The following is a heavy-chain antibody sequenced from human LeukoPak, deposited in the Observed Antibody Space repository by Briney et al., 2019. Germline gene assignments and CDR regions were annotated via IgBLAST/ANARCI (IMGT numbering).Heavy chain of an antibody. Sequence: ASVKVSCKAFGYTFTRYYIHWVRQAPGQGLEWMGAIDCDGGNTKYAQRFQGRVTMTRDTSTSTVYMELSSLRSEDTAVFYRAREFGNTYYFDYWGQGTLVTVSS. D-gene: IGHD4-23*01. CDR3: AREFGNTYYFDY. CDR2: IDCDGGNT. V-gene: IGHV1-46*01. CDR1: GYTFTRYY. J-gene: IGHJ4*02.